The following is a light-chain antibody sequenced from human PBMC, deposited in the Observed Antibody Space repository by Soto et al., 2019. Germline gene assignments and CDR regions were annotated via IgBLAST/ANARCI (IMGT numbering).Light chain of an antibody. CDR3: QSYDSRLTGSYV. CDR2: DNT. CDR1: KSNIGAGFA. Sequence: QPVLTQPPSVSGAPGQRVTISCTGRKSNIGAGFAVHWYQHIPGAAPRLLIYDNTDRPSGVPDRFSASTSGTSASLTINGLQAEDEGDYYCQSYDSRLTGSYVFGTGTKVTVL. J-gene: IGLJ1*01. V-gene: IGLV1-40*01.